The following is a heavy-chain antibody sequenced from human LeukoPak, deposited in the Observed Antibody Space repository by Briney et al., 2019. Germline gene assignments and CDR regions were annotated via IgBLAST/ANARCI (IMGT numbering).Heavy chain of an antibody. CDR2: IIPIFGTA. J-gene: IGHJ4*02. CDR3: ARVPIRGYSYYLDY. V-gene: IGHV1-69*13. D-gene: IGHD5-18*01. Sequence: ASVKVSCEASGGTFSSYAISWVRQAPGQGLEWMGGIIPIFGTANYAQKFQGRVTITADESTSTAYMELSSLRSEDTAVYYCARVPIRGYSYYLDYWGQGTLVTVSS. CDR1: GGTFSSYA.